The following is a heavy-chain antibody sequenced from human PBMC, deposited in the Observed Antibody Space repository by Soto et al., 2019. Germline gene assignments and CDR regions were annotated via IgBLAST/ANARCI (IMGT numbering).Heavy chain of an antibody. J-gene: IGHJ5*02. V-gene: IGHV3-21*01. CDR2: ISSSSSYI. CDR1: GFTFSSYS. D-gene: IGHD1-7*01. CDR3: ARGPIYNLNSKKNWFDP. Sequence: VGSLRLSCAASGFTFSSYSMNWVRQAPGKGLEWVSSISSSSSYIYKADSVKGRFTISRDNAKNSLYLQMNSLRAEDTAVYYCARGPIYNLNSKKNWFDPWGQGTLVTVSS.